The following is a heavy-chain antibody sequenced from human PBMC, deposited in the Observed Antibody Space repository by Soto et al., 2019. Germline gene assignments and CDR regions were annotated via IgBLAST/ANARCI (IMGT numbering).Heavy chain of an antibody. J-gene: IGHJ4*02. CDR1: GYTFSSYA. D-gene: IGHD3-10*01. CDR2: ISGSGGST. CDR3: AKRLGSGSYPDY. V-gene: IGHV3-23*01. Sequence: GGSLRLSCAASGYTFSSYAMSWVRQAPGKWLEWVSAISGSGGSTYYADSVKGRLTSSRDISKNALYLQMNSLRAVDTAVYYCAKRLGSGSYPDYWGQGTLVTVSP.